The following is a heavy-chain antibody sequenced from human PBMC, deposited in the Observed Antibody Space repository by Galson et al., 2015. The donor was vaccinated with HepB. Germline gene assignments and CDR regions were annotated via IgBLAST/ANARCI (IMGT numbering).Heavy chain of an antibody. CDR2: ILSDGIRK. Sequence: SLRLYCAASGFTFSDYTLHWVRQAPGQGLEWMTYILSDGIRKKYADSVKGRFTVSRDNSRHTLFLQMSSLRPEDTALYYCARGGFDKTLDNWGQGALVTVSS. J-gene: IGHJ4*02. CDR3: ARGGFDKTLDN. CDR1: GFTFSDYT. V-gene: IGHV3-30-3*01. D-gene: IGHD3-9*01.